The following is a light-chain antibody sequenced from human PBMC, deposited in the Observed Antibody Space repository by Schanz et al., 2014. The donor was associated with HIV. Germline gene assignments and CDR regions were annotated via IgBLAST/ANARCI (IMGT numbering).Light chain of an antibody. CDR2: DVS. CDR1: SSDVGDYNY. J-gene: IGLJ2*01. CDR3: SSYTSNNTVL. Sequence: QSALTQPPSASGSPGQSVTISCTGTSSDVGDYNYVSWYQQHPGKAPKLIIFDVSERPSAVPDRFSGSKSGNTASLTVSGLQAGDENDFYCSSYTSNNTVLFGGGIKLTVL. V-gene: IGLV2-8*01.